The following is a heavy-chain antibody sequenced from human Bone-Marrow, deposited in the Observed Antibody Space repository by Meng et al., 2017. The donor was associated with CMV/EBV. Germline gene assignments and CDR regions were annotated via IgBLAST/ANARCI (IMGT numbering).Heavy chain of an antibody. CDR1: GFTFSSYS. V-gene: IGHV3-21*01. J-gene: IGHJ6*02. Sequence: GESLKISCAASGFTFSSYSMNWVRQAPGKGLEWVSSISSSSSYIYYADSVKGRFTISRDNAKNSLYLQMNSLRAEDTAVYYCARDNRAITIFGVVNSSGMDVWGQGTTVTVSS. D-gene: IGHD3-3*01. CDR2: ISSSSSYI. CDR3: ARDNRAITIFGVVNSSGMDV.